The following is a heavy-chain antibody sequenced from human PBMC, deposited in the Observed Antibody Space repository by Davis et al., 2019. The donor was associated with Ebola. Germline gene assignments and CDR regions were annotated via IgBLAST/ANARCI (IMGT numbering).Heavy chain of an antibody. CDR3: ARVGVDIVATIYYYYYGMDV. J-gene: IGHJ6*02. V-gene: IGHV4-34*01. D-gene: IGHD5-12*01. CDR2: INHSGST. CDR1: GGSFSGYY. Sequence: SETLSLTCAVYGGSFSGYYWSWIRQPQGKGLEWIGEINHSGSTNYNPSLKSRVTISVDTSKNQFSLKLSSVTAADTAVYYCARVGVDIVATIYYYYYGMDVWGQGTTVTVSS.